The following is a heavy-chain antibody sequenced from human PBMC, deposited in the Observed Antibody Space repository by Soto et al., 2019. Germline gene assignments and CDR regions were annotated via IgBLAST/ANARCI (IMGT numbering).Heavy chain of an antibody. Sequence: GGSLRLSCAASEFTFSNYAMSWVRQAPGKGLEWVSSISDNGGTTYYADSVKGRFTISRDNSKNTLYLQMNSLRAEDTAVYYWEKDPQQLIVYFDDWGEGTQVTVAS. CDR3: EKDPQQLIVYFDD. J-gene: IGHJ4*02. D-gene: IGHD6-13*01. CDR2: ISDNGGTT. CDR1: EFTFSNYA. V-gene: IGHV3-23*01.